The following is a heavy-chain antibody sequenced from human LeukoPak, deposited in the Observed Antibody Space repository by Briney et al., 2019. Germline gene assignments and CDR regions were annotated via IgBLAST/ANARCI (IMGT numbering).Heavy chain of an antibody. D-gene: IGHD2-15*01. CDR3: ARVRGSSPLLPFDY. J-gene: IGHJ4*02. Sequence: GGSLRLSCAASGFTFSSYGMHWVRQAPGKGLEWVAVIWYDGSNKYYADSVKGRFTISRDNSKNTLYLQMNSLRAEDTAVYYCARVRGSSPLLPFDYWGQGTLVTVSS. V-gene: IGHV3-33*01. CDR2: IWYDGSNK. CDR1: GFTFSSYG.